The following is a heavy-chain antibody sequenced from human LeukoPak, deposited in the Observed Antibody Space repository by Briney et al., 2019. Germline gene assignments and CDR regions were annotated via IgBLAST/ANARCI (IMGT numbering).Heavy chain of an antibody. V-gene: IGHV1-18*01. Sequence: ASVKVSCKASGYTFNYYGISWVRQAPGQGLEWMGWISAYTGSTNYAQRLQGRVTMTTDTSTSTAYMELRSLRSDDTAVYYCARGGYSYGYMGYSDYWGQGTLVTASS. CDR2: ISAYTGST. D-gene: IGHD5-18*01. J-gene: IGHJ4*02. CDR1: GYTFNYYG. CDR3: ARGGYSYGYMGYSDY.